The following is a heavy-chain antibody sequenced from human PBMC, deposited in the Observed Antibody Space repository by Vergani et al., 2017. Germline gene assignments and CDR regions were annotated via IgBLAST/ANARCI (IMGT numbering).Heavy chain of an antibody. J-gene: IGHJ5*02. CDR3: AREGSIVGAKSPRWFDP. D-gene: IGHD1-26*01. CDR1: GYTFTSYG. V-gene: IGHV1-18*01. Sequence: QVQLVQSGAEVKKPGASVKVSCKASGYTFTSYGISWVRQAPGQGLEWMGWISAYNGNTNYAQKLQGMVTMTRDTSISTAYMELSRLRSDDTAVYYCAREGSIVGAKSPRWFDPWGQGTLVTVSS. CDR2: ISAYNGNT.